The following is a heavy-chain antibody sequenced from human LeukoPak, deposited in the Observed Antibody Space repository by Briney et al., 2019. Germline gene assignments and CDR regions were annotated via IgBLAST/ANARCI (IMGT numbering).Heavy chain of an antibody. D-gene: IGHD4-17*01. J-gene: IGHJ4*02. CDR3: TTDYGDYFGY. CDR1: GLTFSNAW. V-gene: IGHV3-15*01. CDR2: IKSNTDGGTT. Sequence: GGSLRLSCAASGLTFSNAWMSWVRQAPGKGLEWVGRIKSNTDGGTTDYAAPVKGRFTISRDDSKNTLYLQMNSLKTEDTAVYYCTTDYGDYFGYWGQGTLVTVSS.